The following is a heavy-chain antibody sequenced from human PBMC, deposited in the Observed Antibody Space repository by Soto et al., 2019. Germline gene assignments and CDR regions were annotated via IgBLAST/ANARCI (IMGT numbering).Heavy chain of an antibody. CDR3: AREATVTTSTGFDY. Sequence: QVQLVEPGGGVVQPGRSLRLSCAASGFTFSSYAMHWVRQAPGKGLEWVAVISYDGSNKYYADSVKGRFTISRDNSKNTLYLQMNSLRAEDTAVYYCAREATVTTSTGFDYWGQGTLVTVSS. CDR1: GFTFSSYA. CDR2: ISYDGSNK. V-gene: IGHV3-30-3*01. J-gene: IGHJ4*02. D-gene: IGHD4-17*01.